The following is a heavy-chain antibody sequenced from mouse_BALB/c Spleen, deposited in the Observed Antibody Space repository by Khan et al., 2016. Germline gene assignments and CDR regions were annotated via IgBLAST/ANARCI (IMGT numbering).Heavy chain of an antibody. CDR2: IDPANGNT. CDR3: ARGEPYYAMDY. Sequence: VQLQQPGAELVKPGASVKLSCTAAGFNIKDTYMHWVKQRPEQGLEWIGRIDPANGNTKYDPKFQGKATITADTSSNTAYLQLSSLTSEDTAVQYCARGEPYYAMDYWGQGTSVTVSS. V-gene: IGHV14-3*02. J-gene: IGHJ4*01. CDR1: GFNIKDTY.